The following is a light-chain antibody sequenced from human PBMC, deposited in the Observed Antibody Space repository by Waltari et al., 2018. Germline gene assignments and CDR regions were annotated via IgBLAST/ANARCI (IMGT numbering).Light chain of an antibody. CDR2: YDS. V-gene: IGLV3-21*04. CDR1: NIGSKS. Sequence: SYVVTQSPSVSVAPGETARITCGGDNIGSKSVHWYQQRPGQAPVLVISYDSDRPSGIPGRLSGSNSGNTATLTISWVEAEDEADYYCLVWHSTIDHQGVFGGGTKLTVL. J-gene: IGLJ2*01. CDR3: LVWHSTIDHQGV.